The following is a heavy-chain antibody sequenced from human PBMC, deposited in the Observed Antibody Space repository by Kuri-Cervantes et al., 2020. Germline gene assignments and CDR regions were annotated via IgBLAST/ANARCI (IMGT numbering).Heavy chain of an antibody. Sequence: GEALKISCAASGFTFGSYSMNWVRQAPGGGLEWVSSISSSSSYIYYADSVKGRFTISRDNAKNTLYLQMNSLIAEDTAVYYCARVKWFGEYAFDLWGQGTMVTVSS. D-gene: IGHD3-10*01. V-gene: IGHV3-21*01. CDR2: ISSSSSYI. CDR1: GFTFGSYS. J-gene: IGHJ3*01. CDR3: ARVKWFGEYAFDL.